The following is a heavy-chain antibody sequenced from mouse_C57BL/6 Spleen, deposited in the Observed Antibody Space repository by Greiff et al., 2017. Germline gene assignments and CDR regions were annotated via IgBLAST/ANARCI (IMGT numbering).Heavy chain of an antibody. V-gene: IGHV1-50*01. CDR1: GYTFTSYW. CDR3: ARKGTTVVAHDY. Sequence: VQLQQPGAELVKPGASVKLSCKASGYTFTSYWMQWVKQRPGQGLEWIGEIDPSDSYTNYNQKFKGKATLTVDTSSSTAYMQLSSLTSEDSAVYYCARKGTTVVAHDYWGLGTTLTVSS. J-gene: IGHJ2*01. D-gene: IGHD1-1*01. CDR2: IDPSDSYT.